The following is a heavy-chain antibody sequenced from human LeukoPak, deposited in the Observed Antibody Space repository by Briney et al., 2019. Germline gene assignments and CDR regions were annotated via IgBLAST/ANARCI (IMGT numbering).Heavy chain of an antibody. D-gene: IGHD5-18*01. CDR3: ARVHYNTAMVDIDY. V-gene: IGHV3-48*03. CDR1: GFTFSSYE. Sequence: PGGSLRLSCAASGFTFSSYEMHWVRRAPGKGLEWISYISSSASTIYYADSVKGRFTISRDNGKNSLYLQMNSPRAEDTAVYYCARVHYNTAMVDIDYWGQGTLVTVSS. J-gene: IGHJ4*02. CDR2: ISSSASTI.